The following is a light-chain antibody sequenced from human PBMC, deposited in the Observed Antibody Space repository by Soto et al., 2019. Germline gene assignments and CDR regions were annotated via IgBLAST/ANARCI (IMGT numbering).Light chain of an antibody. Sequence: EIVLTQSPATLSVSPGERATLSCRASQSVGNNFAWYQQKPGQAPRLLIFATSTRATGVPARSRGSGPGTEFTLTISSLQSEDFAVYYYQQYGDWPLTFGGGAKVEIE. J-gene: IGKJ4*01. CDR2: ATS. CDR3: QQYGDWPLT. CDR1: QSVGNN. V-gene: IGKV3-15*01.